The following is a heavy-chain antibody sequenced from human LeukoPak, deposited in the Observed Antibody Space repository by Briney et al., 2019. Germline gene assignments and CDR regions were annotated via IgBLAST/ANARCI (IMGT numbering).Heavy chain of an antibody. CDR1: GFTFSTYW. Sequence: GGSLRLSCTASGFTFSTYWMSWVRQAPGEGLEWVANIHPEGNEKYHVDSVKGRLTISRDNAKNSLYLQMNSLRVEDTAVYYCARGDDFSGDYWGQGTLVTVSS. CDR3: ARGDDFSGDY. J-gene: IGHJ4*02. V-gene: IGHV3-7*04. CDR2: IHPEGNEK. D-gene: IGHD2-21*02.